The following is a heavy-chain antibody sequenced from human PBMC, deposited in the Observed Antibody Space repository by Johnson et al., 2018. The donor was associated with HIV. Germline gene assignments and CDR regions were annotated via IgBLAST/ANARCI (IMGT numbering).Heavy chain of an antibody. CDR3: ARSDYDSSGYYAFDI. D-gene: IGHD3-22*01. CDR2: IGTAGDT. J-gene: IGHJ3*02. V-gene: IGHV3-13*01. Sequence: VQLVESGGGLVQPGGSLRLSCAASGFTFSSYDMHWVRQATGKGLEWVSAIGTAGDTYYPGSVKGRFTIYRENAKNSLYLQMNSLRAGDTAVYYCARSDYDSSGYYAFDIWGQGTMVTVSS. CDR1: GFTFSSYD.